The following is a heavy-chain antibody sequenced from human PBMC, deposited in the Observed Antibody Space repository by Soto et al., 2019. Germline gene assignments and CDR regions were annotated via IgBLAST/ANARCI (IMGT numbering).Heavy chain of an antibody. D-gene: IGHD2-15*01. V-gene: IGHV3-30*18. Sequence: PGGSLRLSCAASGFTFSSYGMHWVRQAPGKGLEWVAVISYDGSNKYYADSVKGRFTISRDNSKNTLYLQMNSLRAEDTAVYYCAKDSRAYCSGGSCYSFLTFDYWGQGTLVTVSS. CDR3: AKDSRAYCSGGSCYSFLTFDY. J-gene: IGHJ4*02. CDR1: GFTFSSYG. CDR2: ISYDGSNK.